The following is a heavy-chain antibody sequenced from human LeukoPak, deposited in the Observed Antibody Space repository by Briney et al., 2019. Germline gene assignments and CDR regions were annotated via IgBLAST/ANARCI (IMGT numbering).Heavy chain of an antibody. Sequence: GGSLRLSCAASGFTFSTYAMTWVRQAPGMGLEWVSSISGSGAGKFYAAPVRGRFTTSRDNSKNTLYVQMNSLRAEDTAVYYCAKVAWGDYAGAFDIWGQGTMVIVSS. CDR2: ISGSGAGK. D-gene: IGHD4-17*01. CDR1: GFTFSTYA. J-gene: IGHJ3*02. V-gene: IGHV3-23*01. CDR3: AKVAWGDYAGAFDI.